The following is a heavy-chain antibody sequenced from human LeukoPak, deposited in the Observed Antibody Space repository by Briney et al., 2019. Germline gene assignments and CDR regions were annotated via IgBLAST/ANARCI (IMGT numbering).Heavy chain of an antibody. CDR1: GFTFSDHY. Sequence: PGGSLRLSCAASGFTFSDHYMSWIRQAPGKGLEWVSYTSTTSRYTDYADSVKGRFTISRDNAKNSLFLQMNSLRAEDTAVYYCARGHYGMDVWGQGTTVTVSS. CDR2: TSTTSRYT. J-gene: IGHJ6*02. V-gene: IGHV3-11*05. CDR3: ARGHYGMDV.